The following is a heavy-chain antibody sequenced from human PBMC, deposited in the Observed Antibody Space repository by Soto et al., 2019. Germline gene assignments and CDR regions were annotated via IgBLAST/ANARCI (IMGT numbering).Heavy chain of an antibody. V-gene: IGHV3-33*01. Sequence: GGSLRLSCAASGFTFSSYGMHWVRQAPGKGLEWVAVIWYDGSNKYYADSVKGRFTISRDNSKNTLYLQMNSLRAEDTAVYYCARDRSSSADAFDIWGQGTMVTVSS. CDR1: GFTFSSYG. CDR3: ARDRSSSADAFDI. J-gene: IGHJ3*02. CDR2: IWYDGSNK. D-gene: IGHD6-6*01.